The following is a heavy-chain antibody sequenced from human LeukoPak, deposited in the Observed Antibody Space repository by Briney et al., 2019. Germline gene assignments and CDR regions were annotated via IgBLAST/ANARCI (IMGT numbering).Heavy chain of an antibody. V-gene: IGHV3-33*06. CDR3: AKASRGYSGYDPHFDY. Sequence: PGGSLRLSCAASGFTFSSYGMHWVRQVPGKGLEWVAVIWYDGSNKYYADSVKGRFTISRDNSKNTLYLQMNSLRAEDTAVYYCAKASRGYSGYDPHFDYWGQGTLVTVSS. CDR2: IWYDGSNK. J-gene: IGHJ4*02. CDR1: GFTFSSYG. D-gene: IGHD5-12*01.